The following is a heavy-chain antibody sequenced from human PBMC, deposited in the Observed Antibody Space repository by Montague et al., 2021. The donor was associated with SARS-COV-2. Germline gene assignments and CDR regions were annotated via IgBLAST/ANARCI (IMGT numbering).Heavy chain of an antibody. Sequence: SETLSLTCAVYGGSFSGYYWSWIRQPQGKGLEWIGEINHSGSTNXNPSLKSRVTISVDTSKNQFSLKLSSVTAADTAAYYCTREGYQVLWSDYYYYGMDVWGQGTTVTVSS. V-gene: IGHV4-34*01. CDR3: TREGYQVLWSDYYYYGMDV. D-gene: IGHD2-2*01. J-gene: IGHJ6*02. CDR2: INHSGST. CDR1: GGSFSGYY.